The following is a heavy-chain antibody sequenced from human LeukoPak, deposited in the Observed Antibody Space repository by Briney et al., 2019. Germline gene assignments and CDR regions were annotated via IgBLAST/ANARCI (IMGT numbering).Heavy chain of an antibody. CDR2: IKQDGSDK. CDR3: ARSHLTTVTTGDFDY. D-gene: IGHD4-17*01. Sequence: GGSLRLSCAASGFIFSSYWMSWVRQAPGKGLEWVANIKQDGSDKYYVDSVKGRFTISRDNAKDSLYLQMNNLRAEDTAVYYCARSHLTTVTTGDFDYWGQGTLVTVSS. V-gene: IGHV3-7*01. CDR1: GFIFSSYW. J-gene: IGHJ4*02.